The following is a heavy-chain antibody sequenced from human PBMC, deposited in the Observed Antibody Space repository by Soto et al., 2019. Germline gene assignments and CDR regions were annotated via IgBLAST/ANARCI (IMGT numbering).Heavy chain of an antibody. V-gene: IGHV3-30-3*01. Sequence: QVQLVESGGGVVQPGRSLRLSCAASGFTFSSYAMHWVRQAPGKGLAWVAVISYDGSNKYYADSVKGRLTISRDNSKNTLYLQMNSLRGEDTAVYYCARPKQSWLMYYGMDVWGQGTTVTVSS. J-gene: IGHJ6*02. CDR1: GFTFSSYA. D-gene: IGHD5-18*01. CDR3: ARPKQSWLMYYGMDV. CDR2: ISYDGSNK.